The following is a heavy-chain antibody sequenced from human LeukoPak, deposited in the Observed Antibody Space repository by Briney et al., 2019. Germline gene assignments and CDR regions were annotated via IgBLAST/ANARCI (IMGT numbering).Heavy chain of an antibody. J-gene: IGHJ4*02. V-gene: IGHV4-30-4*08. CDR3: ARALYSSFDY. Sequence: PSQTLSLTCTVSGGSISSDDYYWSWIRQPPGKGVEWIGYIYYSVSTYYNPSLKSRVTISVDTSKKQFSLKLSSVTAADTAVYYCARALYSSFDYWGEGTLVTVSS. CDR1: GGSISSDDYY. D-gene: IGHD6-13*01. CDR2: IYYSVST.